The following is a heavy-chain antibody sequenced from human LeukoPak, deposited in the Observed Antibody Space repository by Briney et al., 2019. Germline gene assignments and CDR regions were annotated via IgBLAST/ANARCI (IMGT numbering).Heavy chain of an antibody. CDR2: ISANNGNT. J-gene: IGHJ4*02. CDR1: GYTFSNYG. CDR3: ARDGDWARSSDY. V-gene: IGHV1-18*01. D-gene: IGHD2-21*02. Sequence: VRVSCKTSGYTFSNYGFSWVRQAPGQGLEWMGWISANNGNTNYAQKLQGRVTMTTDTSTSTAYMELRSLRSDDTAVYYCARDGDWARSSDYWGQGTLVTVSS.